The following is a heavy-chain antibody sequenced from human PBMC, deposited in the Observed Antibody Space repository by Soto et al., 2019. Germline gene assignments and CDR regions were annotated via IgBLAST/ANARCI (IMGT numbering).Heavy chain of an antibody. J-gene: IGHJ4*02. Sequence: QVQLQQWGTGPLKPSETLSLTCAVSGGSFDYNFWSWVRQSSERGLEWIGEITPSKRIFYNPSLEXRXSXXVDTSKSQFLLTLTSVTTADTAVYSGASRRGWRDFWGQGTPVTVSS. V-gene: IGHV4-34*02. D-gene: IGHD6-19*01. CDR3: ASRRGWRDF. CDR2: ITPSKRI. CDR1: GGSFDYNF.